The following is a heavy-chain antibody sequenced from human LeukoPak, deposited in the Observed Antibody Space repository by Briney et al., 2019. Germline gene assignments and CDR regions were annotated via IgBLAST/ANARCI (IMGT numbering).Heavy chain of an antibody. J-gene: IGHJ4*02. CDR3: AKALWFGELFIDY. D-gene: IGHD3-10*01. Sequence: GGSLRLSCAASGFTFSSHAMSWVRQAPGKGLEWVSAISGNGGSTYYADSVKGRFTISRDNSKNTLYLQMNSLRAEDTAVYYCAKALWFGELFIDYWGQGTLVTVSS. V-gene: IGHV3-23*01. CDR2: ISGNGGST. CDR1: GFTFSSHA.